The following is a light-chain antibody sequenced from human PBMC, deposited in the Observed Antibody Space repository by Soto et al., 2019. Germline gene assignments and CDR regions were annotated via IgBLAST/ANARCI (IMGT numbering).Light chain of an antibody. CDR1: QSVSSN. Sequence: ETVMTQSPATLSVSPGERATLSCRASQSVSSNLAWYQQKPGQAPRLLIYGASTRATGIPTRFSGRGSGTEFTLTISRLQSDDFALYYCQQYHDWPPLTFGQGTKVEVK. CDR2: GAS. J-gene: IGKJ1*01. CDR3: QQYHDWPPLT. V-gene: IGKV3-15*01.